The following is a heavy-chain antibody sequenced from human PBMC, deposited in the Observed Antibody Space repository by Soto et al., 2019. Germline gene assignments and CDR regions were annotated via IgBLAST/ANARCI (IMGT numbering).Heavy chain of an antibody. CDR3: ARDESGEYSSSSPLLYYYYYGMDV. Sequence: PSQTLSLTCAISGDSVSSNSAAWNWIRQSPSRGLEWLGRTYYRSKWYNDYAVSVKSRITINPDTSKNQFSLQLNSVTPEDTAVYYCARDESGEYSSSSPLLYYYYYGMDVWGQGTTVTSP. J-gene: IGHJ6*02. CDR1: GDSVSSNSAA. D-gene: IGHD6-6*01. V-gene: IGHV6-1*01. CDR2: TYYRSKWYN.